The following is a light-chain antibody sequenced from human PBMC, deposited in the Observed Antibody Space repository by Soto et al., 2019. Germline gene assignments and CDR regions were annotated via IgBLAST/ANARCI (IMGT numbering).Light chain of an antibody. CDR3: QQYGSSSLT. CDR1: QSVSSSY. V-gene: IGKV3-20*01. CDR2: GAS. J-gene: IGKJ4*01. Sequence: EIVLTQSPGTLSLSPGERATLSCRASQSVSSSYLAWYQQKPGQAPRLLIYGASSRATGIPDRFSGSGSGTDFTLTISRLEPEDFAVXYCQQYGSSSLTFGGGTKVEIK.